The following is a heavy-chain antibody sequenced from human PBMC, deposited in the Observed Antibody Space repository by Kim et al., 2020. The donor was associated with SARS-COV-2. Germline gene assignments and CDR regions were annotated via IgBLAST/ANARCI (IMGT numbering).Heavy chain of an antibody. V-gene: IGHV3-21*01. CDR2: ISSSSSYI. Sequence: GSLRLSCAASGFTFSSYSMNWVRQAPGKGLEWVSSISSSSSYIYYADSVKGRFTISRDNAKNSLYLQMNSLRAEDTAVYYCARDLEGHNYDSSGHDAFDIWGQGTMVTVSS. CDR3: ARDLEGHNYDSSGHDAFDI. D-gene: IGHD3-22*01. CDR1: GFTFSSYS. J-gene: IGHJ3*02.